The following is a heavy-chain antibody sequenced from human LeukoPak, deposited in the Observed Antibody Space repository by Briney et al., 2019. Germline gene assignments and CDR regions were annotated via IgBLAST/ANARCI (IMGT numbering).Heavy chain of an antibody. Sequence: GGSLRLSCAASGFTFSSYAMSWVRQAPGKGLEWVSAISGSGGSTYYADSVKGRFTISRDNAKNTLYLQMNSLRAEDTAVYYCARPGFTVTTRGYWGQGTLVTVSS. D-gene: IGHD4-17*01. V-gene: IGHV3-23*01. CDR3: ARPGFTVTTRGY. J-gene: IGHJ4*02. CDR1: GFTFSSYA. CDR2: ISGSGGST.